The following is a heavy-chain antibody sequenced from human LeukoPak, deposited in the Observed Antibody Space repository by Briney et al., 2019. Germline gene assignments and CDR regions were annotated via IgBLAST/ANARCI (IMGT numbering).Heavy chain of an antibody. V-gene: IGHV3-30*02. D-gene: IGHD2-2*01. J-gene: IGHJ4*02. CDR3: AKEWGPVAPFDY. CDR1: GFTFSNYF. Sequence: GGSLRLSCAASGFTFSNYFMHWVRQAPGKGLEWVASIRYDGTNKYYADSVKGRFTISRDNSKNTLYPQMNSLRAEDTAVYYCAKEWGPVAPFDYWGQGTLVTVSS. CDR2: IRYDGTNK.